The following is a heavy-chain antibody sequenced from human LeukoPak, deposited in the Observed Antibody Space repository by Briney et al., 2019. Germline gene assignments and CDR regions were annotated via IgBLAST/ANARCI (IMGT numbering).Heavy chain of an antibody. J-gene: IGHJ4*02. CDR3: ASRVELWFGGQFDY. CDR1: GYTFTSYD. V-gene: IGHV1-8*01. Sequence: GASVKVSCKASGYTFTSYDINWVRQATGQGLEWMGWMNPNSGNTGYAQKFQGRVNMTRNTSKSTAYMELSSLRSEDTAVYYCASRVELWFGGQFDYWGQGTLVTVSS. CDR2: MNPNSGNT. D-gene: IGHD3-10*01.